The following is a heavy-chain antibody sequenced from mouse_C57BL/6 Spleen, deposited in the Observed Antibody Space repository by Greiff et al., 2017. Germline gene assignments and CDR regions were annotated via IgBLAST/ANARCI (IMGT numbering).Heavy chain of an antibody. CDR1: GYSITSGYY. CDR3: AGEATVVDY. J-gene: IGHJ2*01. CDR2: ISYDGSN. Sequence: EVKLQESGPGLAKPSQSLSLTCSVTGYSITSGYYWNWIRQFPGNKLGWMGYISYDGSNNYNPYFKNRTSITPDTSKNQFFLTVDSVTTENAATYYCAGEATVVDYWGQGTTLTVSS. D-gene: IGHD1-1*01. V-gene: IGHV3-6*01.